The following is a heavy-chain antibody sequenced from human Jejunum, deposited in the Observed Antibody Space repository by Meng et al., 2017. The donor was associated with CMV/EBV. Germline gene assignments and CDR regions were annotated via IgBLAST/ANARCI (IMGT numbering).Heavy chain of an antibody. D-gene: IGHD3-3*01. CDR2: INEDGGEI. CDR3: ARITTFGTGLHGMDV. V-gene: IGHV3-7*01. J-gene: IGHJ6*02. CDR1: FSFSRTW. Sequence: FSFSRTWITWVRQAPGKGLEWVANINEDGGEIYYVDSLKGRFTISRDNAKNSLYLQMNSLRAEDSAVYYCARITTFGTGLHGMDVWGQGTTVTVSS.